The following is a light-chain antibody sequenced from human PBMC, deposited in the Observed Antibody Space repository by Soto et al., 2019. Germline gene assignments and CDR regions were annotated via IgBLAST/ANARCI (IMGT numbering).Light chain of an antibody. CDR3: QQSYSTTWT. V-gene: IGKV1-39*01. CDR2: AAS. CDR1: QGISTY. Sequence: DIQMTQSPSSLSASVGDRVTITCRASQGISTYLNWYHQKPGKAPKLLIYAASSLQSGVPSRFSGSGSETDFTLTISSLQPEDFATYSCQQSYSTTWTFGQGTQ. J-gene: IGKJ1*01.